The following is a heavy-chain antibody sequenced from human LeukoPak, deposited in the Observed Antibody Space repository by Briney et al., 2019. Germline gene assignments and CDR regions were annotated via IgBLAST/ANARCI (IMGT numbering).Heavy chain of an antibody. CDR2: ISPSGDIK. CDR1: GFTFSRHG. CDR3: AKDDAWLQYND. J-gene: IGHJ4*02. D-gene: IGHD5-24*01. Sequence: QSGGSLRLSCVASGFTFSRHGMNWVRQAPGKGLEWVSGISPSGDIKYYVDSVKGRFTVSRDNSKNTLYLQINSLRDEDTAVYYCAKDDAWLQYNDRGQGTLVTVSS. V-gene: IGHV3-23*01.